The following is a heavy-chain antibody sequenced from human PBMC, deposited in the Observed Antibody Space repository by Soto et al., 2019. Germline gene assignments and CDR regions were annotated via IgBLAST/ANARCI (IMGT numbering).Heavy chain of an antibody. CDR3: AALRGHEDCSSTSCPFDAFDI. CDR2: IVVGSGNT. Sequence: SVTVSCKASAFIFPSSAVQWVRQARGQRLEWIGWIVVGSGNTNYAQKFQERVTITRDMSTSTAYMELSSLRSEDTAVYYCAALRGHEDCSSTSCPFDAFDIWGQGTMVTVSS. J-gene: IGHJ3*02. D-gene: IGHD2-2*01. V-gene: IGHV1-58*01. CDR1: AFIFPSSA.